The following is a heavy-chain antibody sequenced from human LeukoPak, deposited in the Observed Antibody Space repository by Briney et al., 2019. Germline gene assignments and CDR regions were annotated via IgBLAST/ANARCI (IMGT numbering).Heavy chain of an antibody. V-gene: IGHV5-51*01. Sequence: GESLKISCYGSDYIFTNYWIAWVRHIPRKGLEWMGISYPVASDTTSSPSFHGQVTISADKSISTAYLQWSSLKASDTAMYYCARGGQWELLVYNWFDPWGQGTLVTVSS. CDR1: DYIFTNYW. D-gene: IGHD1-26*01. CDR2: SYPVASDT. J-gene: IGHJ5*02. CDR3: ARGGQWELLVYNWFDP.